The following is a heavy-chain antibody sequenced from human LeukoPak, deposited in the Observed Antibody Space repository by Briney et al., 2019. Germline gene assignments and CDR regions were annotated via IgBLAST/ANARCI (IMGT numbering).Heavy chain of an antibody. Sequence: SETLSLTCTVSGGSISSYYWSWIRQPPGKGLEWIGYIYYSGSTNYNPSLKSRVTISVDTSKNQFSLKLSSVTAADTAVYYCARHYGVVPAARVDVWGKGTTVTISS. V-gene: IGHV4-59*08. CDR1: GGSISSYY. CDR2: IYYSGST. D-gene: IGHD2-2*01. CDR3: ARHYGVVPAARVDV. J-gene: IGHJ6*04.